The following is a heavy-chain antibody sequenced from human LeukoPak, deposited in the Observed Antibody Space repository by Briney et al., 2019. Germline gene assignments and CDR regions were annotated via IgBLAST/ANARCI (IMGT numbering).Heavy chain of an antibody. CDR3: ARMTLRIGSNNWFDP. Sequence: SETLSLTCAVYGGSFSGYYWSWIRQPPGKGLEWIGEINHSGSTNHNPSLKSRVTISVDTSKNQFSLKLSSVTAADTAVYYCARMTLRIGSNNWFDPWGQGTLVTVSS. D-gene: IGHD5-24*01. V-gene: IGHV4-34*01. J-gene: IGHJ5*02. CDR2: INHSGST. CDR1: GGSFSGYY.